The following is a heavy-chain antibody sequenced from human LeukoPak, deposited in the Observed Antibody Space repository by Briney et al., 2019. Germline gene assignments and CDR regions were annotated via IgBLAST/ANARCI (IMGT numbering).Heavy chain of an antibody. D-gene: IGHD3-22*01. CDR2: IYHSGGT. V-gene: IGHV4-38-2*02. CDR1: GYSISSGYY. Sequence: SETLSLTCTVSGYSISSGYYWGWIRQPPGKGLEWIGSIYHSGGTYYNPSLKSRVTISVDTSKNHFSLKLTSVTAADTAVYYCARAGPYDSSGYWGQGTLVTVSS. J-gene: IGHJ4*02. CDR3: ARAGPYDSSGY.